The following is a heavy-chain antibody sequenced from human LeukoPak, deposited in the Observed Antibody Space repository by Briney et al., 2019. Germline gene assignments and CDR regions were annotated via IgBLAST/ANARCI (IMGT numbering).Heavy chain of an antibody. D-gene: IGHD6-19*01. CDR3: ARGEHSSGWYYFDY. J-gene: IGHJ4*02. CDR2: IYTSGST. V-gene: IGHV4-4*07. CDR1: GGSISSYY. Sequence: SETLSLTCTVSGGSISSYYWSWIRPPAGEGREWIGRIYTSGSTNYNPSLKSRVTMSVDTSKYQFSLNLSSVTAADTAVYYCARGEHSSGWYYFDYWGQGTLVTVSS.